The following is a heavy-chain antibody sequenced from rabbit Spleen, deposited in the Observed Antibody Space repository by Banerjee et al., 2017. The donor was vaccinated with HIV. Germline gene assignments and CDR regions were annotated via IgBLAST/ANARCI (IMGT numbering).Heavy chain of an antibody. CDR1: GFDFSAYG. CDR2: IGTGIGDT. CDR3: ARETWGSTGNYGL. Sequence: QEQLVESGGGLVQPGGSLKLSCKASGFDFSAYGVSWVRQAPGKGLEWIACIGTGIGDTYYANWAKGRFTISKTSSTTVTLQVTSLTAADTATYFCARETWGSTGNYGLWGPGTLVTVS. J-gene: IGHJ4*01. D-gene: IGHD7-1*01. V-gene: IGHV1S45*01.